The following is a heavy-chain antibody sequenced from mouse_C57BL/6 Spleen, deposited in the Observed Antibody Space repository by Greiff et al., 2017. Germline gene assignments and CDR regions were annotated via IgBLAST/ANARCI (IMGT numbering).Heavy chain of an antibody. V-gene: IGHV1-59*01. CDR3: ASGWSPDYAMDD. J-gene: IGHJ4*01. D-gene: IGHD2-3*01. Sequence: VQLQQPGAELVRPGTSVKLSCKASGYTFTSYWMHWVKQRPGQGLEWIGVIDPSDSYTNYNQKFKGKATLTVDASSSTAYMQLSSLTSEDSAVXYCASGWSPDYAMDDWGQGTSVTVSS. CDR2: IDPSDSYT. CDR1: GYTFTSYW.